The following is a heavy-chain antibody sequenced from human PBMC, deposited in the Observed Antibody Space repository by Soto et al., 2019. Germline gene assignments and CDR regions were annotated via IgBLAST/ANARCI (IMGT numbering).Heavy chain of an antibody. V-gene: IGHV3-7*01. CDR1: GFTFSSYW. D-gene: IGHD4-17*01. J-gene: IGHJ5*02. CDR3: ARDFSYYGDYINWFDP. Sequence: PGGSLRLSCAASGFTFSSYWMSWVRQAPGRGLEWVANIKPDGSEKHYVDSVKGRFTISRDNAKNSLDLQMNSLRAEDTAVYYCARDFSYYGDYINWFDPCGQGILVTVSS. CDR2: IKPDGSEK.